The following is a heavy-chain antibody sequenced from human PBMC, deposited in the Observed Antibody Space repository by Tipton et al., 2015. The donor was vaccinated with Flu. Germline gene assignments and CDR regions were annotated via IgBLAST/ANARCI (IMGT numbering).Heavy chain of an antibody. J-gene: IGHJ5*01. Sequence: TLSLTCAVSDYSISSGYYWGWIRQPPGKGLEWIGCISHSGRTYYNPSLKSRVTISVDTAKNQFSQRLSSVTAADTAVYYCARREYSNYVSEPKNWFDSWGLGTLVTVSS. CDR3: ARREYSNYVSEPKNWFDS. D-gene: IGHD4-11*01. CDR2: ISHSGRT. CDR1: DYSISSGYY. V-gene: IGHV4-38-2*01.